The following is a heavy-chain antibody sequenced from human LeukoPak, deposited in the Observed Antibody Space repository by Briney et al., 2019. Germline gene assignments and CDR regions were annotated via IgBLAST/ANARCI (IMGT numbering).Heavy chain of an antibody. J-gene: IGHJ4*02. Sequence: WGSLRLSCAASGFTFSSYVMRWVRQAPGKGLEWVTVISYDATNENYADSVKGRFTISRDNSKNTLYLQMNSLRPEDTAVYYCARDPRSSGYFFDYWGQGTLVTVSS. CDR1: GFTFSSYV. V-gene: IGHV3-30*04. CDR2: ISYDATNE. D-gene: IGHD3-22*01. CDR3: ARDPRSSGYFFDY.